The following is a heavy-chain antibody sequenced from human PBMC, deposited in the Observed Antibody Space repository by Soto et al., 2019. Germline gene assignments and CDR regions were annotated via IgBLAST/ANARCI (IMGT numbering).Heavy chain of an antibody. V-gene: IGHV3-30*18. D-gene: IGHD1-26*01. CDR2: ISYDGSNK. J-gene: IGHJ6*02. CDR1: GVTFSSYG. Sequence: GGFLRLSCAASGVTFSSYGMHWVRQAPGKGLEWVAVISYDGSNKYYADSVKGRFTISRDNSKNTLYLQMNSLRAEDTAVYYCAKEFVAGATPYYYYYGMDVWGQGTTVTVSS. CDR3: AKEFVAGATPYYYYYGMDV.